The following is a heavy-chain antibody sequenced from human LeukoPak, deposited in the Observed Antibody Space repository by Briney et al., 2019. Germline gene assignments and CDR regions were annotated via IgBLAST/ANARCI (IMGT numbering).Heavy chain of an antibody. V-gene: IGHV1-8*01. Sequence: ASVKVTCNASGYTFTSYDINWVRQATGQGLEWMGWMNPNSGNTGYAQKFQGRVTMTRNTSISTAYMELSSLRSEDTAVYYCARLDLWFGALWGQGTLVTVSS. CDR1: GYTFTSYD. D-gene: IGHD3-10*01. J-gene: IGHJ4*02. CDR3: ARLDLWFGAL. CDR2: MNPNSGNT.